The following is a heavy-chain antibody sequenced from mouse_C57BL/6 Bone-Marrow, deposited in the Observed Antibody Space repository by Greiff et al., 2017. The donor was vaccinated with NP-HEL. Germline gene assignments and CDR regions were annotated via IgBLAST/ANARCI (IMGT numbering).Heavy chain of an antibody. CDR1: GYTFTSYW. J-gene: IGHJ3*01. Sequence: VQLQQSGAELVRPGTSVKLSCKASGYTFTSYWMHWVKQRPGQGLEWIGVIDPSDSYTNYNQKFKGKATLTVDTSSSTAYMQLSSLTSEDSAVYYCARRGLRLWFAYWGQGTLVTVSA. V-gene: IGHV1-59*01. CDR2: IDPSDSYT. CDR3: ARRGLRLWFAY. D-gene: IGHD2-4*01.